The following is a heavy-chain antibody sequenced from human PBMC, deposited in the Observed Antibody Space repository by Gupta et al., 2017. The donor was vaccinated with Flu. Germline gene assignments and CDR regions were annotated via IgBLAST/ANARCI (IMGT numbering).Heavy chain of an antibody. Sequence: MNWVRQAPGQGLEWMGWINVKTGATDYAQEFQGRLTLTRDTSKNTAYMELSRLRFDDTAVYYCARGLRHFDWLSPFDYWGQGTLVTVSS. D-gene: IGHD3-9*01. CDR2: INVKTGAT. V-gene: IGHV1-2*02. CDR3: ARGLRHFDWLSPFDY. J-gene: IGHJ4*02.